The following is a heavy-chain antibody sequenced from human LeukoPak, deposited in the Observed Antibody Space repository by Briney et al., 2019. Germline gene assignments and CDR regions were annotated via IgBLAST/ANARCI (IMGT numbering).Heavy chain of an antibody. CDR2: IIPILGIA. V-gene: IGHV1-69*04. J-gene: IGHJ4*02. CDR1: GGTFSSYT. CDR3: AREVLAHYYGSGSNQYFDY. Sequence: SVKVSCKASGGTFSSYTISGVRQAPGQGLEWMGRIIPILGIANYAQKFQGRVTITADKSTSTDYMELSSLRSEDTVVYYCAREVLAHYYGSGSNQYFDYWGQGTLVTVSS. D-gene: IGHD3-10*01.